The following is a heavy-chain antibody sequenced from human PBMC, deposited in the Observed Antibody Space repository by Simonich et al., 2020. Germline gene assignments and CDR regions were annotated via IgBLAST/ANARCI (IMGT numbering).Heavy chain of an antibody. D-gene: IGHD5-12*01. CDR1: GGSISSYY. Sequence: QVQLQESGPGLVKPSETLSLTCPVSGGSISSYYWSWIRQPPGKGLEWIGYIYYMGSTNYNPSRKSRVTISVDTSKNQFSLKLSSVTAADTAVYYCARHDRWLQFYFDYWGQGTLVTVSS. J-gene: IGHJ4*02. V-gene: IGHV4-59*08. CDR3: ARHDRWLQFYFDY. CDR2: IYYMGST.